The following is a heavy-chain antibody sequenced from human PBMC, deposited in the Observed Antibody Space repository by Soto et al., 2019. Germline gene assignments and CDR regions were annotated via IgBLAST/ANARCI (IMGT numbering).Heavy chain of an antibody. Sequence: PSETLSLTCTVSGGSISSSNYYWSWTRQPPGKGLEWIGYIHYSGSTNYNPSLKSRVSISVDTSKNQFSLRLSSVTAADTAVYYCATHRGVIDYWGQGTLVTVSS. CDR3: ATHRGVIDY. CDR2: IHYSGST. D-gene: IGHD3-10*01. J-gene: IGHJ4*02. V-gene: IGHV4-61*05. CDR1: GGSISSSNYY.